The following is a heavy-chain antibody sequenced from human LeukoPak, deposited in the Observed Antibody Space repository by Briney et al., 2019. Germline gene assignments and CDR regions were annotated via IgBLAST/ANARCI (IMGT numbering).Heavy chain of an antibody. CDR3: XXXXXXXXXXGXARDYYFDY. V-gene: IGHV4-39*01. Sequence: PSETLSLTCTVSGGSISSSSYYWGWIRQPPGKGLEWIGSIYYSGSTYYNPSLKSRVTISVDTSKNQFSLKLSSVTAADTAVYXXXXXXXXXXXXGXARDYYFDYWGQGTLVTVSS. CDR2: IYYSGST. D-gene: IGHD2-2*01. J-gene: IGHJ4*02. CDR1: GGSISSSSYY.